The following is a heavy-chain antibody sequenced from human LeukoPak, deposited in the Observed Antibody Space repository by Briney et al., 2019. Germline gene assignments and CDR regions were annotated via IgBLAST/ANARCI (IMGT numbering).Heavy chain of an antibody. Sequence: PSETLSLTCAVHGGSFSGYHWNWIRQFPEKGLEWIGEINDRGRTNYNPSLKSRVSLSVDTSRKEFSLKLSAVTAADTAVYYCARDPTTVTTLPYYFDFWGQGTLVTVSS. CDR1: GGSFSGYH. J-gene: IGHJ4*02. CDR2: INDRGRT. V-gene: IGHV4-34*01. CDR3: ARDPTTVTTLPYYFDF. D-gene: IGHD4-17*01.